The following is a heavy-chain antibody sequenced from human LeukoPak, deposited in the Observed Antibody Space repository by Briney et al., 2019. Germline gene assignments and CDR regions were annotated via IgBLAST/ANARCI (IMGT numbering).Heavy chain of an antibody. CDR1: GGSISSSSYY. CDR2: IYYSGST. Sequence: SETLSLTCTVSGGSISSSSYYWGWIRQPPGKGLEWIGSIYYSGSTYYNPSLKSRVTISVDTSKNQFSLKLSSVTAADTAVYYCARVEEQWLVRDWGQGTLVTVSS. D-gene: IGHD6-19*01. CDR3: ARVEEQWLVRD. V-gene: IGHV4-39*07. J-gene: IGHJ4*02.